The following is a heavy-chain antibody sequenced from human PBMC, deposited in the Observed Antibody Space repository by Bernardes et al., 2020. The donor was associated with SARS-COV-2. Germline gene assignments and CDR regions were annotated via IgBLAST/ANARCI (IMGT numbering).Heavy chain of an antibody. CDR2: ISTGVSTK. J-gene: IGHJ4*02. Sequence: GGSLRLSCAASGFTFSSSVMNWVRQAPGRGLEWVSYISTGVSTKYYADSVKGRFTISRDNAKNSLYLQMNSLRAEDTAVYYCAREYTYGFDSWGQGTLVTVSS. V-gene: IGHV3-48*03. D-gene: IGHD5-18*01. CDR3: AREYTYGFDS. CDR1: GFTFSSSV.